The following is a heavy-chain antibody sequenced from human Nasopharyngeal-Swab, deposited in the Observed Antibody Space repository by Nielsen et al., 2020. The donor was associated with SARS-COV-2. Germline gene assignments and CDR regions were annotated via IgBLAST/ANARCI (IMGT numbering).Heavy chain of an antibody. V-gene: IGHV3-21*05. CDR3: ARDRDDFWSGSGY. CDR1: GFTFSSYE. CDR2: ISSSSSYI. Sequence: GGSLRLSCAASGFTFSSYEMNWVRQAPGKGLEWVSYISSSSSYIYYADSVKGRFTISRDNAKNSLYLQMNSLRAEDTAVYYCARDRDDFWSGSGYWGQGTLVTVSS. J-gene: IGHJ4*02. D-gene: IGHD3-3*01.